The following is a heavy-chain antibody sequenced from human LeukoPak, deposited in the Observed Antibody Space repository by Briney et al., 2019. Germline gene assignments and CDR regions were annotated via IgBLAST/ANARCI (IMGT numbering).Heavy chain of an antibody. CDR2: IYHSGST. CDR1: GGSISSGGYS. D-gene: IGHD6-13*01. CDR3: ARDRGYSSSWYQNWFDP. V-gene: IGHV4-30-2*01. J-gene: IGHJ5*02. Sequence: SQTLSLTCAVSGGSISSGGYSWSWIRQPPGKGLEWIGYIYHSGSTYYNPSLKGRVTISVDRSKNQFSLKLSSVTAADTAVYYCARDRGYSSSWYQNWFDPWGQGTLVTVSS.